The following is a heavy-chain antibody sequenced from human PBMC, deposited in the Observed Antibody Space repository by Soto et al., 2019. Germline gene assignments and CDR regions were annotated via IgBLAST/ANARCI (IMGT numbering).Heavy chain of an antibody. D-gene: IGHD3-3*01. Sequence: SVKVSCKASGFTFTSSAVQWVRQARGQRLEWIGWIVVGSGNTNYAQKFQERVTITRDMSTSTAYMELSSLRSEDTAVYYCAAERFLEWSLHFQHWGQGTLVTVSS. V-gene: IGHV1-58*01. CDR2: IVVGSGNT. CDR3: AAERFLEWSLHFQH. J-gene: IGHJ1*01. CDR1: GFTFTSSA.